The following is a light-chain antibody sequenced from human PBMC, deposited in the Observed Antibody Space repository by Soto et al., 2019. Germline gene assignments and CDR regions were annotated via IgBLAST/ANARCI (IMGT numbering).Light chain of an antibody. CDR3: QQCFSIPPT. J-gene: IGKJ1*01. V-gene: IGKV1-39*01. CDR2: AAS. Sequence: DIQMTQSPSSLSASVGDRITITCRASHSIDNYLSWYQLKPGKAPRLLIYAASNLQRGVPSRFTGSGSGTDFTLTINNLQPDDFAVYYCQQCFSIPPTFGHGTTVDIK. CDR1: HSIDNY.